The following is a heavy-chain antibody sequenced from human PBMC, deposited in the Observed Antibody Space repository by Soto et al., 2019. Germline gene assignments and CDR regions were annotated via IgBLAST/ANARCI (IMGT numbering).Heavy chain of an antibody. J-gene: IGHJ4*02. V-gene: IGHV1-2*02. D-gene: IGHD6-6*01. CDR1: GYSFNGNS. CDR2: INPNNGGT. Sequence: ASVKVSCKASGYSFNGNSMHWVRQAPGQGLEWIGWINPNNGGTNYAQKFQGRVTMTRDTSISTAYMELSRLRSDDTAVYYCARSLYSSSSAYFDYWAQGTLVTVSS. CDR3: ARSLYSSSSAYFDY.